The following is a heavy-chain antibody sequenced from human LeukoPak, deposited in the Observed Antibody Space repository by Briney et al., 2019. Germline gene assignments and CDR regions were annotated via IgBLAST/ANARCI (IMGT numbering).Heavy chain of an antibody. V-gene: IGHV3-74*01. CDR3: ARGRAAAGTDY. J-gene: IGHJ4*02. D-gene: IGHD6-13*01. CDR2: INSDGSST. Sequence: GGSLRLSCAASGFTFSIYWMHWVRQAPGKGLVWVSRINSDGSSTSYADSVKGRFTISRDNAKNTLYLQMNSLRAEDTAVYYCARGRAAAGTDYWGQGTLVTVSS. CDR1: GFTFSIYW.